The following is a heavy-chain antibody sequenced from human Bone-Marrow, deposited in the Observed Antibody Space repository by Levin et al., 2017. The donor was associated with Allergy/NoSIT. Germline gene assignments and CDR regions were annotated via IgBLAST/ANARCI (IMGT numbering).Heavy chain of an antibody. CDR3: ARKGITAKTHNLDF. CDR1: AGAITTYY. V-gene: IGHV4-59*01. J-gene: IGHJ4*02. CDR2: IYHSGDT. Sequence: SETLSLTCTVSAGAITTYYWSWIRQPPGKGLEWIGYIYHSGDTNYNPSLRSRVTMSIDTSKNQFSLNLRSVTAADTAVYYCARKGITAKTHNLDFWGQGTLVTVSA. D-gene: IGHD5-18*01.